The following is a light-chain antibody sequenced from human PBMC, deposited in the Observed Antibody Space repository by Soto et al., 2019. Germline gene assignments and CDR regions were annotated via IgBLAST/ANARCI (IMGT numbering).Light chain of an antibody. CDR1: QSISGG. V-gene: IGKV1-5*01. J-gene: IGKJ3*01. CDR3: QEYNNYTGM. Sequence: DIQMTQSPSTLSASVGDRVTITCRASQSISGGLAWYQKKPEKAPRLLIYDVSGLQSRVPSRFSGSGSGTEFTLTISSLQPDDLGTYYCQEYNNYTGMFGPVTKLDIK. CDR2: DVS.